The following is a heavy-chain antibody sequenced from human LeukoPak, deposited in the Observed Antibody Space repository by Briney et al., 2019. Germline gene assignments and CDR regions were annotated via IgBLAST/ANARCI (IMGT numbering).Heavy chain of an antibody. D-gene: IGHD6-6*01. Sequence: GGSLRLSCAASGFIFTDYWMNWVRQAPGKGLEWLSYISGSSGTIYYADSVKGRFTVSRDNAKNSLYLQLNSLRAEDTAVYYCARVSSSRAADYWGQGTLVTVSS. J-gene: IGHJ4*02. CDR1: GFIFTDYW. V-gene: IGHV3-48*01. CDR3: ARVSSSRAADY. CDR2: ISGSSGTI.